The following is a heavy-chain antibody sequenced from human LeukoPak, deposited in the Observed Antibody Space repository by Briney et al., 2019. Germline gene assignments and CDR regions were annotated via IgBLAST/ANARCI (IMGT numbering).Heavy chain of an antibody. V-gene: IGHV3-30*18. Sequence: GGSLRLSCAASGFTFTTYWMHWVRQAPGKGLEWVAVISYDGSNKYYADSVKGRFTISRDNSKNTLYLQMNSLRAEDTAVYYCANVRNGYWGQGTLVTVSS. CDR3: ANVRNGY. CDR1: GFTFTTYW. J-gene: IGHJ4*02. CDR2: ISYDGSNK.